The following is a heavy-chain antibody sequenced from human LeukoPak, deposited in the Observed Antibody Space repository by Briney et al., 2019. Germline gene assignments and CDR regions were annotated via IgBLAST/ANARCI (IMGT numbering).Heavy chain of an antibody. CDR3: ARHDSFIPY. CDR2: ISDSGGST. Sequence: GGSLRLSCVASGFTFSDYAMSWVRQAPGKGLEWVSGISDSGGSTYSADSVKGRCTISRDNSKNTVSLQMNNLRAEDTAVYFCARHDSFIPYWGQGTLVTVTS. D-gene: IGHD3-16*02. CDR1: GFTFSDYA. V-gene: IGHV3-23*01. J-gene: IGHJ4*02.